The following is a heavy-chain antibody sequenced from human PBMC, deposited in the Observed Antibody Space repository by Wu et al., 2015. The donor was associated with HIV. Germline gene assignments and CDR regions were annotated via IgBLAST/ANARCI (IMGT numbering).Heavy chain of an antibody. V-gene: IGHV1-18*01. CDR2: ISTGNGDT. CDR3: VKARRFGVISISSYLDV. D-gene: IGHD3-10*01. CDR1: GYAFSRHG. J-gene: IGHJ6*01. Sequence: QLEQPGVEVQKPGAALKLSCKASGYAFSRHGISWVRQAPGQGLEWVGWISTGNGDTTYAQKFEGRVTLTRDISTTTVFLEFGSLHSDDRAVYYCVKARRFGVISISSYLDV.